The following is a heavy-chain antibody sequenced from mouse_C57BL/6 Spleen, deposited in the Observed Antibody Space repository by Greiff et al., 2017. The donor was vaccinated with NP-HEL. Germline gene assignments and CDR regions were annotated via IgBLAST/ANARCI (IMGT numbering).Heavy chain of an antibody. CDR2: INPSTGGT. Sequence: EVQVVESGPELVKPGASVKISCKASGYSFTGYYMNWVKQSPEKSLEWIGEINPSTGGTTYNQKFKAKATLTVDKSSSTAYMQLKSLTSEDSAVYYCARSYGNYVAYWGQGTLVTVSA. D-gene: IGHD2-1*01. CDR1: GYSFTGYY. J-gene: IGHJ3*01. CDR3: ARSYGNYVAY. V-gene: IGHV1-42*01.